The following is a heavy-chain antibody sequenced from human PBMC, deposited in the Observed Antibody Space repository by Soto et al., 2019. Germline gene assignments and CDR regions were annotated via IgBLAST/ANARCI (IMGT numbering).Heavy chain of an antibody. J-gene: IGHJ4*02. CDR2: ISTSSSTI. Sequence: GGSLRLSCAASGLTFRTYNMNWVRQAPGKGLEWVSYISTSSSTIYYADSVKGRFTISRDDAKNSLFLQMNSLRDEDTAVYYCAKVSSSWYAGFFDLWGRGALVTVSS. D-gene: IGHD6-13*01. CDR3: AKVSSSWYAGFFDL. CDR1: GLTFRTYN. V-gene: IGHV3-48*02.